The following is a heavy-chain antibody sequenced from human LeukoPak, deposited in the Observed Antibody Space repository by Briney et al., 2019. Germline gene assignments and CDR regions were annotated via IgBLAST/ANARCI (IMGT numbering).Heavy chain of an antibody. CDR2: IISSSSYI. CDR3: ARTYSGGSFPGPNWFDP. CDR1: GFTFSSYS. J-gene: IGHJ5*02. Sequence: GAVRLSCAASGFTFSSYSMNWVRHAPRKGLEWVSSIISSSSYIYYADSVKGRFTISRDNAKNSLYLQMNSLRAEDTAVYYCARTYSGGSFPGPNWFDPWGQGTLVTVSS. V-gene: IGHV3-21*01. D-gene: IGHD2-15*01.